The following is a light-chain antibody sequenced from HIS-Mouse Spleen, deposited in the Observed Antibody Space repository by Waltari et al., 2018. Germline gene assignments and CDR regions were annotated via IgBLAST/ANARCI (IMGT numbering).Light chain of an antibody. CDR2: EDS. J-gene: IGLJ2*01. CDR1: ALPKKY. V-gene: IGLV3-10*01. Sequence: SYELTQPPSVSVSPGQTARITCSADALPKKYAYWYQQKSGQAPVLGIYEDSKRPSGIPVRFSGSSSGTRATLTIRGAQVEDEADYYCYSTDSSGNHRVFGGGTKLTVL. CDR3: YSTDSSGNHRV.